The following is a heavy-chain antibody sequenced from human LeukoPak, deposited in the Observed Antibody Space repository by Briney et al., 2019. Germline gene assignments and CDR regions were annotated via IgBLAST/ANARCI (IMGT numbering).Heavy chain of an antibody. Sequence: ASVTVSCTASGYTFTSYGISWVRQAPGQGLEWMGWISAYNGNINYAQKLQGRVTMTTDTSTSTAYMELRSLRSDDTAVYYCARVYDFWSGYHFDYWGQGTLVTVSS. CDR1: GYTFTSYG. V-gene: IGHV1-18*01. CDR2: ISAYNGNI. CDR3: ARVYDFWSGYHFDY. D-gene: IGHD3-3*01. J-gene: IGHJ4*02.